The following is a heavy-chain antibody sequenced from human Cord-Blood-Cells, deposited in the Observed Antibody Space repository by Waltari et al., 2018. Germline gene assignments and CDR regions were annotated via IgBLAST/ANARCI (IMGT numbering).Heavy chain of an antibody. CDR2: INHHGNT. CDR3: VIVVPAGYFDY. J-gene: IGHJ4*02. V-gene: IGHV4-34*01. CDR1: GGSFSGYY. D-gene: IGHD2-2*01. Sequence: QVQLQQWGAGLLKPSETLSLTCAVYGGSFSGYYCSWIRQPQGKGLGWIEEINHHGNTNYNPSLKSRVTISVDTSKNQFSLKLSSVTAADTAVYYCVIVVPAGYFDYWGQGTLVTVSS.